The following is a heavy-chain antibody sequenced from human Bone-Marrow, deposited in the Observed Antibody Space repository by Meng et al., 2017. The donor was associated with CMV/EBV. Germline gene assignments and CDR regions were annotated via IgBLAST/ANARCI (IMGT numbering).Heavy chain of an antibody. Sequence: QVQLVQSGAEGKKPXSSVKGSGKASGGTFSSYAISWVRQAPGQGLEWMGGIIPIFGTANYAQKFQGRVTITADESTSTAYMELSSLRSEDTAVYYCARLGYCSGGSCYTGDDWGQGTLGTVSS. CDR2: IIPIFGTA. CDR1: GGTFSSYA. V-gene: IGHV1-69*12. D-gene: IGHD2-15*01. J-gene: IGHJ4*02. CDR3: ARLGYCSGGSCYTGDD.